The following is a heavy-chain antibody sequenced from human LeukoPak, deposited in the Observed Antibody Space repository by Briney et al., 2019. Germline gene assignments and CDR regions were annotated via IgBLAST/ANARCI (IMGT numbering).Heavy chain of an antibody. J-gene: IGHJ5*02. Sequence: ASVKVSCKVSGYTLTELSMHWVRQAPGKGLEWMGGFDPEDGETIYAQKFQGRVTMTEDTSTDTAYMELSSLRSEDTAVYYCARTNYYDSSGYYYNWFDPWGQGTLVTVSS. CDR1: GYTLTELS. V-gene: IGHV1-24*01. CDR3: ARTNYYDSSGYYYNWFDP. CDR2: FDPEDGET. D-gene: IGHD3-22*01.